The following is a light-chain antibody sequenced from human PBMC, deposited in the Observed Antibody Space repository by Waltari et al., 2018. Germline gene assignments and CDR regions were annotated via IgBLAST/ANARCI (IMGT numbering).Light chain of an antibody. CDR1: QSILFTARNKSY. CDR2: WAS. J-gene: IGKJ1*01. CDR3: QQYYVTPRT. Sequence: ITHSPDSLAVSLGERATINCKSSQSILFTARNKSYLAWYQQKPGQPPKLLIYWASTRESGVPDRFSGTGSGTDFTLTISSLQAEDVAVYYCQQYYVTPRTFGQGTKVEI. V-gene: IGKV4-1*01.